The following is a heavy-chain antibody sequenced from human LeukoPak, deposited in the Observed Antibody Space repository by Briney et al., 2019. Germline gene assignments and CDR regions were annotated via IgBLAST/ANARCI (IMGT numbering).Heavy chain of an antibody. V-gene: IGHV3-20*04. CDR2: IYWDGGST. D-gene: IGHD2-2*01. Sequence: PGGSLRLSCAASGLTPADYGMSWVRQAPGQGLEWVSGIYWDGGSTGYADSVKGRFTISRDNAANVLYLLLNGLRAEDTALYYCARDLSASWYSLGYWGRGTLVTVSS. J-gene: IGHJ4*02. CDR3: ARDLSASWYSLGY. CDR1: GLTPADYG.